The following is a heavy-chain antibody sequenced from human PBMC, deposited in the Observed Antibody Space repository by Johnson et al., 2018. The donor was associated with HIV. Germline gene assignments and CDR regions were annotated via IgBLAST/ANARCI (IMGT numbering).Heavy chain of an antibody. CDR3: AKGMGELLRIDAFDI. J-gene: IGHJ3*02. CDR1: GFTFSSYG. D-gene: IGHD1-26*01. Sequence: QVQLVESGGGVVQPGRSLRLSCAASGFTFSSYGMHWVRQAPGKGLEWVAVIWYDGSNKYYADSVKGRFTISRDNSKNTLYLQINSLRAEDTAVYYCAKGMGELLRIDAFDIWGQGTMVTVSS. CDR2: IWYDGSNK. V-gene: IGHV3-33*06.